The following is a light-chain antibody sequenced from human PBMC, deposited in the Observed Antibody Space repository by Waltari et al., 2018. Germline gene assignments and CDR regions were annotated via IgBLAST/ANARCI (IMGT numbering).Light chain of an antibody. CDR2: DVS. V-gene: IGLV2-23*02. CDR1: SSDVGGYNS. Sequence: QSALTQPASVSGSPGQSTTISCTGTSSDVGGYNSVSWYQHHPGKAPKVIIYDVSQRPSGVSNRFSGSKSGNTASLTISGLQPEDEADYFCCSYAGNYIHVLFGGGTKLTVL. CDR3: CSYAGNYIHVL. J-gene: IGLJ2*01.